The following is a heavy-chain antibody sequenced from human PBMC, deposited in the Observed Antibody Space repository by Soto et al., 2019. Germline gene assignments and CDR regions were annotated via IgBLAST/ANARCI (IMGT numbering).Heavy chain of an antibody. Sequence: GGSLRLSCEASGFTFSSFAMSWVRQTPGKGLEWISGISGGGGGSYYADSVKGRFTISRDNSKNTLYLQMNSLRVEETALYYSAKEQLTAGGDYYYYYGMDVWGRGTTVTVSS. J-gene: IGHJ6*01. CDR1: GFTFSSFA. CDR3: AKEQLTAGGDYYYYYGMDV. V-gene: IGHV3-23*01. CDR2: ISGGGGGS. D-gene: IGHD6-13*01.